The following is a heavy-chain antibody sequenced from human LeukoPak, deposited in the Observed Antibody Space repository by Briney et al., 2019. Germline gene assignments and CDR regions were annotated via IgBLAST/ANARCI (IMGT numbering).Heavy chain of an antibody. CDR2: FDPEDGET. V-gene: IGHV1-24*01. CDR3: ATRGKFENWLVHLGEYFQH. Sequence: ASVKVSCKVSGYTLTELSMHWVRQAPGKGLEWMGGFDPEDGETIYAQKFQGRVTMTEDTSTDTAYMELSSLRSEDTAVYYCATRGKFENWLVHLGEYFQHWGQGTLVTVSS. J-gene: IGHJ1*01. CDR1: GYTLTELS. D-gene: IGHD6-19*01.